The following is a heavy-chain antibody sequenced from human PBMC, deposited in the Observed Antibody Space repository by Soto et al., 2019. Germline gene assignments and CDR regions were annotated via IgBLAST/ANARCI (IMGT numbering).Heavy chain of an antibody. CDR2: INPKSGGT. V-gene: IGHV1-2*02. CDR1: GYNFTGYY. J-gene: IGHJ6*02. Sequence: GASVKVSCKASGYNFTGYYMHWVRQAPEQEREGMGWINPKSGGTKYAQKVQGRVTMTRDTSISTAYRELRRERGDDRDVDYCARNPVVTTPFYSYSYGMHVWGPGTTVPVSS. CDR3: ARNPVVTTPFYSYSYGMHV. D-gene: IGHD4-4*01.